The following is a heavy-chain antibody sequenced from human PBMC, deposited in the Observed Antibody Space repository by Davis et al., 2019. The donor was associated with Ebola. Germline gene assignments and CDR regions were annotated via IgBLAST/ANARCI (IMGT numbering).Heavy chain of an antibody. Sequence: PGGSLRLSCAASGFTFSSYAMHWVRQAPGKGLEWVAVISYDGSNKYYADSVKGRFTISRDNSKNTLYLQMNSLRAEDTAVYYCARAIADWGQGTLVTVSS. CDR3: ARAIAD. CDR2: ISYDGSNK. D-gene: IGHD6-13*01. J-gene: IGHJ4*02. V-gene: IGHV3-30-3*01. CDR1: GFTFSSYA.